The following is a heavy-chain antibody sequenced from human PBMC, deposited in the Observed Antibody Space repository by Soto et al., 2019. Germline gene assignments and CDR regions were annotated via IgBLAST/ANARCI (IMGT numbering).Heavy chain of an antibody. J-gene: IGHJ4*02. CDR3: ARGGWGGYDFYYFDY. D-gene: IGHD3-3*01. CDR1: GFTFSSYD. Sequence: EVQLVESGGGLVQPGGSLRLSCAASGFTFSSYDMHWVRQATGKGLEWVSAIGTAGDTYYPGSVKGRFTISRENAKNSLYLQMNSLRAGDTAVYYCARGGWGGYDFYYFDYWGQGTLVTVSS. CDR2: IGTAGDT. V-gene: IGHV3-13*01.